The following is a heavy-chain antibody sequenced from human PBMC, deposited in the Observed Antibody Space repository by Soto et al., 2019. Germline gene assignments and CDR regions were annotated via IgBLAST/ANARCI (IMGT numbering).Heavy chain of an antibody. Sequence: SETLSLTCTVSGGSIRSGDYYWSWIRQPPGKGLEWIGYIYYSGSTYYNPSLKSRVTISVDTSKNQFSLKLSSVTAADTAVYYCARVAGSGYDLVVLYYFDYWGQGTLVTVSS. J-gene: IGHJ4*02. D-gene: IGHD5-12*01. CDR2: IYYSGST. CDR1: GGSIRSGDYY. V-gene: IGHV4-30-4*01. CDR3: ARVAGSGYDLVVLYYFDY.